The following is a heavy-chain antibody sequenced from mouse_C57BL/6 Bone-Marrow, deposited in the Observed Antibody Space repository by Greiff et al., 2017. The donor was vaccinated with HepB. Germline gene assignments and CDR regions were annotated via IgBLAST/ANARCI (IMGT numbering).Heavy chain of an antibody. Sequence: VQLKQSGAELVRPGASVKLSCTASGFNIKDDYMHWVKQRPEQGLEWIGWIDPENGDTEYASKFQGKATITADTSSNTAYLQLSSLTSEDTAVYYCTLDSSGLYAMDYWGQGTSVTVSS. CDR2: IDPENGDT. J-gene: IGHJ4*01. CDR1: GFNIKDDY. V-gene: IGHV14-4*01. D-gene: IGHD3-2*02. CDR3: TLDSSGLYAMDY.